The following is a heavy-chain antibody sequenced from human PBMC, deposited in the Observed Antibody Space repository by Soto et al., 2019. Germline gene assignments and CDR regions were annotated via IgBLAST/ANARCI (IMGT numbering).Heavy chain of an antibody. Sequence: KPSETLSVTCAVSGYSISSGYYWGWIRQPPGKVLEWIGSIYHSGSTYYNPSLKSRVTISVDTSKNQFSLKLSSVTAADTAVHYCASRPVSSGYNLYDYWGQGTLVTVSS. CDR3: ASRPVSSGYNLYDY. CDR1: GYSISSGYY. J-gene: IGHJ4*02. D-gene: IGHD3-22*01. CDR2: IYHSGST. V-gene: IGHV4-38-2*01.